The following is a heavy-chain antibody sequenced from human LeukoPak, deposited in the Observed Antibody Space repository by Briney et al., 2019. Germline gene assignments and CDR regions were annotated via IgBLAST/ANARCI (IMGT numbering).Heavy chain of an antibody. D-gene: IGHD3-22*01. CDR3: ASNYDN. J-gene: IGHJ4*02. V-gene: IGHV1-2*02. CDR1: GYTFTAYY. CDR2: INPNSGGT. Sequence: ASVKVSCKASGYTFTAYYMYWVRQAPGQGLEWMGWINPNSGGTYYAQKFQGRVTMTGDTSISTAYLELSRLKSDDTAVFYCASNYDNWGQGTLVTVSS.